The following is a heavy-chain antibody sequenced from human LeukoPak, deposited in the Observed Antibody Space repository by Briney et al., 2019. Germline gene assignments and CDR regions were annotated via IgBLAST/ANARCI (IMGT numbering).Heavy chain of an antibody. J-gene: IGHJ6*03. CDR1: GFTFSSYW. V-gene: IGHV3-7*01. CDR3: ARGGGHYCSSTSCYFYYYMDV. D-gene: IGHD2-2*01. Sequence: PGGSLRLSCAASGFTFSSYWMSWVRQAPGKGLEWVANIKQDGSEKYYVDSVKGRLTISRDNAKNPLYLQMNSLRAEDTAVYYCARGGGHYCSSTSCYFYYYMDVWGKGTTVTVSS. CDR2: IKQDGSEK.